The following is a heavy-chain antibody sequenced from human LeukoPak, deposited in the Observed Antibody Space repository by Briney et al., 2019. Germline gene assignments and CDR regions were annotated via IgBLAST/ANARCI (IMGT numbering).Heavy chain of an antibody. CDR3: AKDSLRANFDY. J-gene: IGHJ4*02. V-gene: IGHV3-30*18. CDR2: ISYDGSNK. CDR1: GFTFSSYG. Sequence: PGRSLRLSCAASGFTFSSYGMHWVRQAPGKGLEWVAVISYDGSNKYYADSVKGRFTISRDNSKNTLYLQMNSLRAEDTAVYYCAKDSLRANFDYWGQGTLVTVSS.